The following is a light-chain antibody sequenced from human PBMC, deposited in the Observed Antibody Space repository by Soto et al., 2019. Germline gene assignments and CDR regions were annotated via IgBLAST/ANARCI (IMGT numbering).Light chain of an antibody. CDR1: QSVNSN. V-gene: IGKV3-15*01. CDR2: DAS. Sequence: EIVMTQSPATLSVSPGERATLSCRASQSVNSNLAWYRQKPGQAPRLLISDASTRATGVPARFSGRGSGTEFTLTISSLQSEDSGIYYCQQYNFWPPLTVGGGTKVEIK. J-gene: IGKJ4*01. CDR3: QQYNFWPPLT.